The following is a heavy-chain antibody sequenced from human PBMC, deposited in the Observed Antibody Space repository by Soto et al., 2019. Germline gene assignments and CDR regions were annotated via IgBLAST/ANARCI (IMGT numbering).Heavy chain of an antibody. V-gene: IGHV1-2*04. D-gene: IGHD2-2*01. CDR2: INPNSGGT. CDR3: ARAGVVPAAILSSYYYYVMDV. Sequence: GASVKVSCKASGHTFTGYYMHWVRQAPGQGLEWMGWINPNSGGTNYAQKFQGWVTMTRDTSISTAYMELSRLRSDDTAVYYCARAGVVPAAILSSYYYYVMDVWGQGSKVTVSS. CDR1: GHTFTGYY. J-gene: IGHJ6*02.